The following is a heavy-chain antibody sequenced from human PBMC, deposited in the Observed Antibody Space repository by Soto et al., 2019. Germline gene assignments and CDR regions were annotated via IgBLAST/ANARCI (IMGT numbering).Heavy chain of an antibody. D-gene: IGHD5-18*01. CDR1: GYTFTSYY. CDR2: INPSGGST. Sequence: QVQLVQSGAEVKKPGASVKVSCKASGYTFTSYYMHWVRQAPGQGLEWMGIINPSGGSTSYAQKFQGRVTMTRDTSTSTVYMELSSLRSEDTAVYYCARDPRAVERTWIQLWFDYWGQGTLVTVSS. J-gene: IGHJ4*02. CDR3: ARDPRAVERTWIQLWFDY. V-gene: IGHV1-46*01.